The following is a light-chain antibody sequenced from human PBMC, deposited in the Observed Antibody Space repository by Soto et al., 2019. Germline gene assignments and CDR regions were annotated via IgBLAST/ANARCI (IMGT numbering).Light chain of an antibody. CDR1: QSVSSF. CDR2: DAS. V-gene: IGKV3-15*01. J-gene: IGKJ5*01. Sequence: EIVLTQSPATLSVSPGERATLSGRASQSVSSFLAWYQQRPGQAPRLLIYDASTRATGIPARFSGSGSETEFTLTINSLQSEDFAVYYCQEYTNWPPITFGQGTRLEIK. CDR3: QEYTNWPPIT.